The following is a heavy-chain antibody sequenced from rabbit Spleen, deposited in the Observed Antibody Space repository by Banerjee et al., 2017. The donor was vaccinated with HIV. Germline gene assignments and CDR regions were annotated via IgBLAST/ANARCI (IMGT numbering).Heavy chain of an antibody. V-gene: IGHV1S7*01. J-gene: IGHJ4*01. D-gene: IGHD1-1*01. Sequence: QELVESGGGLVQPGESLKLSCKVSGIDFSSYGISWVRQAPGKGLEWIGYIEPIFGNTYYANWVNGRFTISSHNAQNTLYLQLSSLTAADTATYFCARDLVAVIGWNFNLWGQGTLVTVS. CDR2: IEPIFGNT. CDR1: GIDFSSYG. CDR3: ARDLVAVIGWNFNL.